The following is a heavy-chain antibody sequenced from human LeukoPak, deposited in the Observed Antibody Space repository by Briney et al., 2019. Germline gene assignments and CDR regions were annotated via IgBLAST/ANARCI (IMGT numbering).Heavy chain of an antibody. CDR3: AKSRKYSSSPQFYFDY. D-gene: IGHD6-6*01. CDR1: GFTFSSYG. V-gene: IGHV3-33*06. CDR2: IWYDGSNK. J-gene: IGHJ4*02. Sequence: GGSLRLSCAASGFTFSSYGMHWVRQAPGKGLEWVAVIWYDGSNKYYADSVKGRFTISRDNSKNTLYLQMNSLRAEDTAVYYCAKSRKYSSSPQFYFDYWGQGTLVTVSS.